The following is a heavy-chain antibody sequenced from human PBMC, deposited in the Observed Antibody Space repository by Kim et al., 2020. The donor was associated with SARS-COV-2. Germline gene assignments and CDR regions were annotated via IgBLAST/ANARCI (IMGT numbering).Heavy chain of an antibody. Sequence: GGSLRLSCAASGFTFSSYSMNWVRQAPGKGLEWVSYIISSGSYIYYADSMKGRFTISRDNAKASLYLQMNSLRAEDTAVYYCARVLTSGCVDFDYQGQGT. V-gene: IGHV3-21*01. CDR3: ARVLTSGCVDFDY. D-gene: IGHD6-19*01. J-gene: IGHJ4*03. CDR1: GFTFSSYS. CDR2: IISSGSYI.